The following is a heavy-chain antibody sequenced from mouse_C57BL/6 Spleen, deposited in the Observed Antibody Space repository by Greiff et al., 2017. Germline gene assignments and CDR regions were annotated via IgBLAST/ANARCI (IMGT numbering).Heavy chain of an antibody. CDR2: INPNNGGT. V-gene: IGHV1-26*01. Sequence: EVQLQQSGPELVKPGASVKISCKASGYKFTDYYMNWVKQSHGKSLEWIGDINPNNGGTSYNQKFKGKATLTVDKSSSTAYMELRSLTSEDSAVYYCARAYDGYPYYFDYWGQGTTLTVSS. D-gene: IGHD2-3*01. CDR3: ARAYDGYPYYFDY. CDR1: GYKFTDYY. J-gene: IGHJ2*01.